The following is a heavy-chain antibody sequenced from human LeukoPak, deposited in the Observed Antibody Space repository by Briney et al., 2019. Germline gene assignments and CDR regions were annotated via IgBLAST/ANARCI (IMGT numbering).Heavy chain of an antibody. CDR1: GFTFSSYA. D-gene: IGHD2-2*01. CDR2: ISGSGGST. V-gene: IGHV3-23*01. J-gene: IGHJ5*02. CDR3: AKDMTLGYCSSTSCYNNWFDP. Sequence: GGSLRLSCAAFGFTFSSYAMSWVRQAPGKGLEWVSAISGSGGSTYYADSVKGRFTISRDNSKNTLYLQMNSLRAEDTAVYYCAKDMTLGYCSSTSCYNNWFDPWGQGTLVTVSS.